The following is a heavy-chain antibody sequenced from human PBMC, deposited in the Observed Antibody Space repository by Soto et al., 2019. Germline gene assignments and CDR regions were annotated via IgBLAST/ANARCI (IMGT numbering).Heavy chain of an antibody. CDR1: GFTFSNYA. J-gene: IGHJ4*02. V-gene: IGHV3-23*01. D-gene: IGHD6-25*01. CDR3: AKNRGYEPPYYSDS. Sequence: EVLLLESGGGLVQPGGSLRLSCAASGFTFSNYAVNWVRQAPGKGLEWVSTIYGGGDGTHYADSVKGRFTISRDNSKNTVYLPMNSLRAEGTAVYYCAKNRGYEPPYYSDSWGQGTLVTVSS. CDR2: IYGGGDGT.